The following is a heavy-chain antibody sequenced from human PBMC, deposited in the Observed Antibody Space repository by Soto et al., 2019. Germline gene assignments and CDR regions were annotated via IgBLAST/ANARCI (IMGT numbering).Heavy chain of an antibody. J-gene: IGHJ5*02. D-gene: IGHD6-19*01. CDR3: AIDPSPYQYSSGWSEGWFDP. V-gene: IGHV1-18*01. Sequence: GASVKVSCKASGYTFTSYGISWVRQAPGQGLEWMGWISAYNGNTNYAQKLQGRVTMTTDTSTSTAYMELRSLRSDDTAVYYCAIDPSPYQYSSGWSEGWFDPWGQGTLVTVSS. CDR1: GYTFTSYG. CDR2: ISAYNGNT.